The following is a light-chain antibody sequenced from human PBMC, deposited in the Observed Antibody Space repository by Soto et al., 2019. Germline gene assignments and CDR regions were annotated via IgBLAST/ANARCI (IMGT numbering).Light chain of an antibody. J-gene: IGKJ1*01. CDR2: DAS. CDR1: QSVSSY. V-gene: IGKV3-11*01. Sequence: EIVLTQSPATLSFSPGERSTLSFMSSQSVSSYLAWYQQKPGQAPRLLIYDASNRATGIPARFSGSGSGTDFTLTISSLEPEDFAVYYCQQRSNWPPWTFGQGTKVDIK. CDR3: QQRSNWPPWT.